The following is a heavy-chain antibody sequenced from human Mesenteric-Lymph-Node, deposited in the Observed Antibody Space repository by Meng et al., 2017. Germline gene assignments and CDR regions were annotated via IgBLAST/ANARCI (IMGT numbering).Heavy chain of an antibody. CDR1: GGSISSGGYY. J-gene: IGHJ3*02. CDR3: ARARFRTTVVTRRGAFDI. D-gene: IGHD4-23*01. Sequence: SETLSLTCTVSGGSISSGGYYWSWIRQPPGKGLEWIGEINHSGSTNYNPSLKSRVTISVDTSKNQFSLKLSSVTAADTAVYYCARARFRTTVVTRRGAFDIWGQGTMVTVSS. V-gene: IGHV4-39*07. CDR2: INHSGST.